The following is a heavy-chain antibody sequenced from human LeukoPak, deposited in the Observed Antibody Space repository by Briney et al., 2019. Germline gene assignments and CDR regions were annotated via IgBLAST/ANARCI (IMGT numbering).Heavy chain of an antibody. D-gene: IGHD4-23*01. CDR3: ARDLGGSHWFDP. CDR2: IYYSGST. V-gene: IGHV4-39*07. J-gene: IGHJ5*02. Sequence: SETLSLTCTVSGRSISSSSYYWGWIRQPPGKGLEWIGSIYYSGSTYYNPSLKSRVTISVDTSKHQFSLQLSSVTAADTAVYYCARDLGGSHWFDPWGQGTLVTVSS. CDR1: GRSISSSSYY.